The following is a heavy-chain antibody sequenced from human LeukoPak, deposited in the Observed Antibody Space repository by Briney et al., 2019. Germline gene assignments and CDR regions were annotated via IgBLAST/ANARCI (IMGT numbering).Heavy chain of an antibody. J-gene: IGHJ6*03. V-gene: IGHV1-46*01. CDR1: GYTFTSYY. D-gene: IGHD2-15*01. CDR2: INPSGGST. CDR3: ARDRCSGGSCYNYYYYYMDV. Sequence: EASVKVSCKASGYTFTSYYMHWVRQAPGQGLEWMGIINPSGGSTSYAQKFQGRVTMTRDTSTSTVYMELSGLRSDDTAVYYCARDRCSGGSCYNYYYYYMDVWGKGTTVTVSS.